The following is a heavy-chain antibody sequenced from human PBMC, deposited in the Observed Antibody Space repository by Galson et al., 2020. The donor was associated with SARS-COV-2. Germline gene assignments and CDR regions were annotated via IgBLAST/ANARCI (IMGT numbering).Heavy chain of an antibody. CDR1: GFMVSSSF. Sequence: GESLKISCAASGFMVSSSFMTWVRQAPGKGLEWVSILYSGGSTYYADSVKGRFTISRDDSKNTLYLQMNSLRTEDTAVYYCARTYLRNNYFAPWGRGTLVTVSS. CDR2: LYSGGST. V-gene: IGHV3-66*01. CDR3: ARTYLRNNYFAP. D-gene: IGHD2-2*02. J-gene: IGHJ5*02.